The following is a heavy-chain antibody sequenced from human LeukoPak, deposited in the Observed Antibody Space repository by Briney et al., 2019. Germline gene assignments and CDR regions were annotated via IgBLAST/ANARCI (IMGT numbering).Heavy chain of an antibody. CDR3: TTAPLTVSVDY. CDR2: ISSDSSTI. Sequence: GGSLRLSCAASGFTFNSYNMNWVRQAPGKGLEWVSYISSDSSTIFYADSVKGRFTISRDNVKNSLFLQLNSLKTEDTAVYYCTTAPLTVSVDYWGQGTLVTVSS. J-gene: IGHJ4*02. CDR1: GFTFNSYN. D-gene: IGHD7-27*01. V-gene: IGHV3-48*01.